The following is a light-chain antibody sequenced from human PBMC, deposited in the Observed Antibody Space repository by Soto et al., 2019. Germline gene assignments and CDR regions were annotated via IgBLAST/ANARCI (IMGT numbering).Light chain of an antibody. V-gene: IGKV1-5*01. J-gene: IGKJ5*01. CDR3: QQYNSYPT. Sequence: DIQITRSPSTLSASVGARVTITCRASQSSSSWWDWYQQKPGKAPKLLIYDATSLESGVPSRCSGSGSGTEFTLTISSLQPDDFATYYCQQYNSYPTFGQGTRLEIK. CDR1: QSSSSW. CDR2: DAT.